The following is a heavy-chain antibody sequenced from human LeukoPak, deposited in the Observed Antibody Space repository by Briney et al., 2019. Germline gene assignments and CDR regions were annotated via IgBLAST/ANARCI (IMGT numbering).Heavy chain of an antibody. CDR1: GGSISSYY. CDR2: IYYSGST. J-gene: IGHJ3*02. Sequence: SETLSLTCTVSGGSISSYYWSWIRQPPGKGLEWIGYIYYSGSTNYNPSLKSRVTISVDTSKNQLSLKLSSVTAADTAVYYCARSLYYYDSSGYYVSDAFDIWGQGTMVTVSS. CDR3: ARSLYYYDSSGYYVSDAFDI. D-gene: IGHD3-22*01. V-gene: IGHV4-59*01.